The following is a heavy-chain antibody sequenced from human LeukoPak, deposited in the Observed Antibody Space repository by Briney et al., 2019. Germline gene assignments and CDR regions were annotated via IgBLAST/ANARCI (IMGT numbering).Heavy chain of an antibody. CDR3: ARIAGGDWPPYFDY. V-gene: IGHV4-34*01. Sequence: PSETLSLTCAVYGGSFSDYYWSWIRQPSGKGLEWIGEINHSGSTNYNPSLKSRVTISVDTSKNQFSLKLSSVTAADTAVYYCARIAGGDWPPYFDYWGQGTLVTVSS. D-gene: IGHD2-21*02. CDR1: GGSFSDYY. CDR2: INHSGST. J-gene: IGHJ4*02.